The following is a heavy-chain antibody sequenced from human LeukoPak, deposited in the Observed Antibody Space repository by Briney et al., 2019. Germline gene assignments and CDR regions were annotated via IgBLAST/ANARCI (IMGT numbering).Heavy chain of an antibody. CDR2: VYYSGTT. CDR1: GGSITSYY. Sequence: SETLSLTCAVSGGSITSYYWSWIRQVPGKGLEWIGYVYYSGTTNYNPSLKSRVTISVDTSKNQFSLKLSSVTAADTAVYYCAREHCSGGSCYRDAFDIWGQGTMVTVSS. J-gene: IGHJ3*02. V-gene: IGHV4-59*12. D-gene: IGHD2-15*01. CDR3: AREHCSGGSCYRDAFDI.